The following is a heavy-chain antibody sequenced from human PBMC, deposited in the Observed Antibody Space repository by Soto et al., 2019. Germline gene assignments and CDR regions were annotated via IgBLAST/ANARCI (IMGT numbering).Heavy chain of an antibody. J-gene: IGHJ3*02. Sequence: PAETLSLTCTVSGVSISSGGFYWICIRQHPGKGLELIGYIYYIGSTYYDPSLKSRVTMSLDTSENQFSLKLSSVTAADTAVYYCARVYNNAFDIWGQGTMVTVSS. V-gene: IGHV4-31*03. CDR1: GVSISSGGFY. CDR3: ARVYNNAFDI. D-gene: IGHD3-10*01. CDR2: IYYIGST.